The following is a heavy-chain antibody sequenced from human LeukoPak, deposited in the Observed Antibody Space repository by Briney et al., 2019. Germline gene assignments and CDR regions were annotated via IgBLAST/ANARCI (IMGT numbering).Heavy chain of an antibody. CDR2: FYSVGST. Sequence: GGSLRLSCAASGFTFDDYAMHWVRQAPGKGLEWVSVFYSVGSTYYADSVKGRFTISRDNSKNTLYLQMNSLRAEDTAVYYCARGLDYGDYFDCWGQGTLVTVSS. J-gene: IGHJ4*02. V-gene: IGHV3-53*01. CDR1: GFTFDDYA. D-gene: IGHD4-17*01. CDR3: ARGLDYGDYFDC.